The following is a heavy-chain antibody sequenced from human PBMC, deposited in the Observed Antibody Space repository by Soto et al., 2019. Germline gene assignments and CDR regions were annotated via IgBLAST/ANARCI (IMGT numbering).Heavy chain of an antibody. V-gene: IGHV3-48*01. J-gene: IGHJ5*02. CDR3: AKAPWTNMVTWFDP. D-gene: IGHD5-18*01. Sequence: GGSLRLSCAASGFTFSSYSMNWFRQAPGKGLEWVSYISSSGNTTYYADSVKGRFTISRDNSKNTLYLRMNSLRAEDTAVYYCAKAPWTNMVTWFDPWGQGTLVTVSS. CDR1: GFTFSSYS. CDR2: ISSSGNTT.